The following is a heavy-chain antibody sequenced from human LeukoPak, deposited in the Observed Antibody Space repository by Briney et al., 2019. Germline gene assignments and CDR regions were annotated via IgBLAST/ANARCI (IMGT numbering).Heavy chain of an antibody. Sequence: GGSLRLSCAASGFTFSSYWMHWVRQAPGKGLVWVSRINSDGSSTSYADSVKGRFTISRDNAKNTLYLQMNSLRAEDTAVYYCARLRKTYYDFWSGYYFDYWGQGTLVTVSS. V-gene: IGHV3-74*01. CDR2: INSDGSST. CDR3: ARLRKTYYDFWSGYYFDY. J-gene: IGHJ4*02. D-gene: IGHD3-3*01. CDR1: GFTFSSYW.